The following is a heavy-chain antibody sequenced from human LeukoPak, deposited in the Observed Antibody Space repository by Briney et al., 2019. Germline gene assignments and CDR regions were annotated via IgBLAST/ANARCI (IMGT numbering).Heavy chain of an antibody. CDR2: ISGNNDNP. CDR1: GYTFSNFG. Sequence: ASVKVSCKASGYTFSNFGISWVRQAPGQGLEWMGWISGNNDNPNYGQKFQGRFTVTSDSSTRTAYMELKRLRSDDTAVYYCARDGTSTDDYWGQETLVTVSS. J-gene: IGHJ4*02. D-gene: IGHD2-2*01. V-gene: IGHV1-18*01. CDR3: ARDGTSTDDY.